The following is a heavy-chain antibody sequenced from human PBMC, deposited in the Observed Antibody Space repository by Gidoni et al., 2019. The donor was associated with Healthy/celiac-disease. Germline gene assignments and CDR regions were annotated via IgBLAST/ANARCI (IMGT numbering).Heavy chain of an antibody. D-gene: IGHD6-6*01. CDR3: ARAGSSASVDY. J-gene: IGHJ4*02. Sequence: QVQLVQSGAEVKKPGDSVKGYCEASGYTFTGYYMHWVRQAPGQGLEWMGWSHPNSGGTNYAQKFQGRVTMTRDTSISTAYMELSRLRSDDTAVYYCARAGSSASVDYWGQGTLVTVSS. V-gene: IGHV1-2*02. CDR2: SHPNSGGT. CDR1: GYTFTGYY.